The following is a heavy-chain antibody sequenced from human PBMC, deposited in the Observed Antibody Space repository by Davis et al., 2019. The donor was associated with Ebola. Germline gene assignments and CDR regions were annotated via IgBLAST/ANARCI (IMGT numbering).Heavy chain of an antibody. CDR2: IKSKTDGGTT. V-gene: IGHV3-15*07. CDR1: GFTFSNAW. D-gene: IGHD3-22*01. Sequence: GESLKISCAASGFTFSNAWMNWVRQAPGKGLEWVGRIKSKTDGGTTDYAAPVKGRFTISRDDSKNTLYLQMNSLKTEDTAVYYCTTGPYYYDSSGRGHFQHWGQGTLVTVSS. J-gene: IGHJ1*01. CDR3: TTGPYYYDSSGRGHFQH.